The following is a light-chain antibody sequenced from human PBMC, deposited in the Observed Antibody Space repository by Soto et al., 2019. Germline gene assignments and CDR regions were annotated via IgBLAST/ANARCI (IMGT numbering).Light chain of an antibody. J-gene: IGLJ2*01. CDR3: SSYSSSSTVV. Sequence: QSALTQPASVSGSPGQSITISCTGTSSDVGGYNYVSWYQHHPGKAPKLMIYDVSHRPSGVSNRFSGSKSGNTASLTISGLQAKDEADYYCSSYSSSSTVVFGGGTKVTVL. V-gene: IGLV2-14*03. CDR2: DVS. CDR1: SSDVGGYNY.